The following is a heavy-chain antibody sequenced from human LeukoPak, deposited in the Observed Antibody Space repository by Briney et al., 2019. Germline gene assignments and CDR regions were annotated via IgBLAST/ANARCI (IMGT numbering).Heavy chain of an antibody. Sequence: PGRSLRLSCVASGFTFSSYGMHWVRQAPGKGLEWVAFIRYDGSNKYYADSVKGRFTISRDNSKNTLYLQMNSLRAEDTAVYYCAKGKLGYCGGGSCYGVDYWGQGTLVTVSS. V-gene: IGHV3-30*02. CDR1: GFTFSSYG. D-gene: IGHD2-15*01. CDR3: AKGKLGYCGGGSCYGVDY. CDR2: IRYDGSNK. J-gene: IGHJ4*02.